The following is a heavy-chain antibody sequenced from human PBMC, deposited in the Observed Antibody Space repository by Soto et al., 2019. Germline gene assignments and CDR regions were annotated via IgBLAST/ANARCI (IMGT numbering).Heavy chain of an antibody. CDR2: ISASGART. CDR1: GFTFSDYA. J-gene: IGHJ4*02. D-gene: IGHD5-12*01. Sequence: EVQVLESGGGLVQPGGSLRLSCAASGFTFSDYAMTWVRQAPGGGLEWVSAISASGARTFKADSVKGRFTISRDNSKSKLFLEMSSLRVEDTAIYYCAKDGSIIGPVENWGQGTLVTVSA. CDR3: AKDGSIIGPVEN. V-gene: IGHV3-23*01.